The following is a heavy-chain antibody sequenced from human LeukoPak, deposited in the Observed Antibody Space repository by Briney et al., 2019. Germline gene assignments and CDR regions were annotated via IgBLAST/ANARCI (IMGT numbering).Heavy chain of an antibody. V-gene: IGHV4-61*01. J-gene: IGHJ3*02. CDR2: IYYSGST. Sequence: SETLSLTCPVSGGSVSSGNYYWSWIRQPPGKGLEWIGYIYYSGSTNYNPSLKSRVTISVDTSKNQFSLKLSSVTAADTAVYYCGRAYAFDIWGQGTMVTVSS. CDR3: GRAYAFDI. CDR1: GGSVSSGNYY.